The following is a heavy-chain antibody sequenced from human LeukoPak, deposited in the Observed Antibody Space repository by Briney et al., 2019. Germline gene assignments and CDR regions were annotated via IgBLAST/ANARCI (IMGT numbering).Heavy chain of an antibody. J-gene: IGHJ5*02. V-gene: IGHV1-18*04. CDR2: ISVYNGNT. Sequence: ASVKVSCKASGYTFTSYGISWVRQAPGQGLEWMGWISVYNGNTNYAQKLQGRVTMTTDTSTSTAYMELRSLRSDDTAVYYCARGCSGGSCYENWFDPWGQGTLVTVSS. CDR1: GYTFTSYG. CDR3: ARGCSGGSCYENWFDP. D-gene: IGHD2-15*01.